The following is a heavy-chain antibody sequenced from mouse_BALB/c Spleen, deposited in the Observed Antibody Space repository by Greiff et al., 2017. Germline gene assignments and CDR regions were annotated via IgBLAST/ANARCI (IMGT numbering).Heavy chain of an antibody. D-gene: IGHD1-1*01. CDR3: ARSGYGSSWYFDV. CDR1: GFTFSSFG. J-gene: IGHJ1*01. CDR2: ISNGSSTI. V-gene: IGHV5-17*02. Sequence: EVKVVESGGGLVQPGGSRKLSCAASGFTFSSFGMHWVRQAPEKGLEWVAYISNGSSTIYYADTVKGRFTISRDNPKNTLFLQMTSLRSEDTAMYYCARSGYGSSWYFDVWGAGTTVTVSS.